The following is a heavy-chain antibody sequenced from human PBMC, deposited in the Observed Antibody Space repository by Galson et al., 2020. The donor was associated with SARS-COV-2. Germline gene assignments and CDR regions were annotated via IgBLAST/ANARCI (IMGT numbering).Heavy chain of an antibody. J-gene: IGHJ4*02. D-gene: IGHD6-13*01. Sequence: GGSLRLSCAASGFSFSSFDMNWVRLAPGKGLEWVSYISPSGGSTYYTDSVKGRFTISRDNAKNSLYLQMNSLRDEDTAIYYCARDPGLAPAGTNFDYCGQGTLVTVSS. CDR2: ISPSGGST. CDR3: ARDPGLAPAGTNFDY. CDR1: GFSFSSFD. V-gene: IGHV3-48*03.